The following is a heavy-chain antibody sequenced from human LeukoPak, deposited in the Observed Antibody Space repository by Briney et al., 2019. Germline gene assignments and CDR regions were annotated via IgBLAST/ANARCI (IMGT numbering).Heavy chain of an antibody. CDR1: GFTFSSYA. Sequence: PGGSLRLSCAASGFTFSSYAMSWVRQAPGKGLEWVSAISGSGGSTYYADSVKGRFTISRDNSKNTLYLQMNSLRAEDTALYYCAKDRIPGTGTLLGFWGQGTLVTVSS. CDR3: AKDRIPGTGTLLGF. J-gene: IGHJ4*02. CDR2: ISGSGGST. V-gene: IGHV3-23*01. D-gene: IGHD1-7*01.